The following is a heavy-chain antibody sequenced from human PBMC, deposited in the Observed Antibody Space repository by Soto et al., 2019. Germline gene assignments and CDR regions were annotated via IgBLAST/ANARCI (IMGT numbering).Heavy chain of an antibody. D-gene: IGHD1-26*01. Sequence: ASVKVSCKVSGYTFTGYYLHWARQAPGQGLEWMGWINPDNGAANYAQQFQGRVTMTRDTSISTVYLEFSSLRSDDTAVYFCARPSSYGSYYYFDLWGQGTPVTVSS. CDR3: ARPSSYGSYYYFDL. V-gene: IGHV1-2*02. J-gene: IGHJ4*02. CDR2: INPDNGAA. CDR1: GYTFTGYY.